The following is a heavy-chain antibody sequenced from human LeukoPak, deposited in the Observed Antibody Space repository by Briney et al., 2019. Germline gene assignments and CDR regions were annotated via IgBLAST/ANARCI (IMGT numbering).Heavy chain of an antibody. Sequence: GGSLRLSCAASGFLFSNYWMSWVRQAPGKGLEWVADIKPDGTEKYYVDSLKGRFTISRDNAKNSLYLQLNSLRVEDTAVYYCASLPGISRYFDYWGQGTLVTVSS. V-gene: IGHV3-7*01. J-gene: IGHJ4*02. CDR2: IKPDGTEK. CDR3: ASLPGISRYFDY. CDR1: GFLFSNYW. D-gene: IGHD6-13*01.